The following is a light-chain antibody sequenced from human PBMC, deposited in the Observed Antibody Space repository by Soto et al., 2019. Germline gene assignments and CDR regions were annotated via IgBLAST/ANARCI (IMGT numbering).Light chain of an antibody. CDR1: QSVSSN. J-gene: IGKJ4*01. V-gene: IGKV3D-15*01. CDR3: QQYNSWPLT. CDR2: GAS. Sequence: EIVITQSPATLSVTPGERASLSCRASQSVSSNLAWYQQKPGQAPRLLIYGASTRATGVPTRISGSGSGTEFTLTISSLQSEDFTVYYCQQYNSWPLTFAGVSKVAIK.